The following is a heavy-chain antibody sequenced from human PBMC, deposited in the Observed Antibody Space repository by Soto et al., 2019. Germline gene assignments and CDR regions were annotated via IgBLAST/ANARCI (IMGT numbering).Heavy chain of an antibody. V-gene: IGHV1-18*01. CDR2: INSYNGNT. CDR3: ARGSDIEMATTAPTDY. J-gene: IGHJ4*02. Sequence: ASVKVSCKASGYTFTSYGISWVRQAPGQGLEWMGWINSYNGNTNYAQKLQGRVTMTTDTSTSTAYMELRSLRSDDTAVYYCARGSDIEMATTAPTDYWGQGTLVTVSS. CDR1: GYTFTSYG. D-gene: IGHD1-1*01.